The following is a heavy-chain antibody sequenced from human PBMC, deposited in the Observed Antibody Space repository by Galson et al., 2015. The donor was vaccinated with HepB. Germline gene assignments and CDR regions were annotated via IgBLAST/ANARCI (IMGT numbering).Heavy chain of an antibody. CDR1: GFTFSSYN. J-gene: IGHJ4*02. CDR3: ARGSAVVVGYFDY. Sequence: SLRLSCAASGFTFSSYNMNWVRQAPGKGLEWVSSISSSSSYIYYEDSVKGRFTISRDNAKNSLYLQMNSLRAGDTAVYYCARGSAVVVGYFDYWGQGTLVTVSS. D-gene: IGHD2-15*01. CDR2: ISSSSSYI. V-gene: IGHV3-21*01.